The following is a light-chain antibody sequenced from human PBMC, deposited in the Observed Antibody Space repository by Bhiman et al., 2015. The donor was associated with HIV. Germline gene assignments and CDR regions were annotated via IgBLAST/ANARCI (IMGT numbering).Light chain of an antibody. CDR3: SSYTSTNSFGVV. Sequence: QSALTQPASVSESPGQSITISCTGTNSDVGGYNYVSWYQQHPGKAPKLMIYDVSKRPSGVSNRFSGSKSGNTASLTISGLQAEDEADYYCSSYTSTNSFGVVFGGGTKVTVL. CDR2: DVS. CDR1: NSDVGGYNY. J-gene: IGLJ2*01. V-gene: IGLV2-14*01.